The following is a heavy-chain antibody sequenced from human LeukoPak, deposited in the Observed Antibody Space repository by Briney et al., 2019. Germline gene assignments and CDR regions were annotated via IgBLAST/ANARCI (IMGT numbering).Heavy chain of an antibody. J-gene: IGHJ4*02. D-gene: IGHD3-22*01. CDR1: GFTFSSYA. Sequence: PGGSLRLSCAASGFTFSSYAMSWVRQAPGKGLEWVSAISGSGGSTYYADSVKGRFTISRDNSKNTLYLQMYSLRAEDTAVYYCAKDPTMIVVVIPDYWGQGTLVTVSS. CDR3: AKDPTMIVVVIPDY. V-gene: IGHV3-23*01. CDR2: ISGSGGST.